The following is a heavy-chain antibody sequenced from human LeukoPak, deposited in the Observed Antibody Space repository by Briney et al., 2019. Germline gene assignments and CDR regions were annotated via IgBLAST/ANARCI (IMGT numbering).Heavy chain of an antibody. Sequence: ASVKVSCKVSGYTLTELSMHWVRQAPGKGLEWMGGFDPEDGETIYAQKFQGRVTMTEDTSTDTAYMELSSLRSEDTAVYYCATDLRSSGWYGNPDNWGQGTLVTVSS. V-gene: IGHV1-24*01. CDR2: FDPEDGET. CDR1: GYTLTELS. D-gene: IGHD6-19*01. J-gene: IGHJ4*02. CDR3: ATDLRSSGWYGNPDN.